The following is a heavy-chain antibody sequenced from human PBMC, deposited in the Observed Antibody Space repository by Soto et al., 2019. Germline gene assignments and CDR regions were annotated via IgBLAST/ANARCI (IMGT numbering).Heavy chain of an antibody. D-gene: IGHD1-26*01. J-gene: IGHJ4*02. CDR1: GNTFTYRY. Sequence: QMQLVQSGAEVKKTGSSVTVSCKALGNTFTYRYLHWVRQAPGQALEWMGWITPFSGDVHYAQKFQERVTITRERSINTDYMQMSSLRSEDTAMYFCARGGPGSGPFTWELPDHWGQGTLVTVSS. V-gene: IGHV1-45*02. CDR2: ITPFSGDV. CDR3: ARGGPGSGPFTWELPDH.